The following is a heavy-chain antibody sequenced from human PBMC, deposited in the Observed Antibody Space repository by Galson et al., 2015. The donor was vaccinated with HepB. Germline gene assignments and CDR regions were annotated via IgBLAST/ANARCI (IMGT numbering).Heavy chain of an antibody. CDR2: IYYSGST. CDR3: ARNPTLIFFPQYYFDY. CDR1: GGSVSSASFY. D-gene: IGHD3-16*01. J-gene: IGHJ4*02. Sequence: QLQLQESGPGLVKPSQTLSLTCTVSGGSVSSASFYWNWIRQPPGKGLEWIGNIYYSGSTNCNPPPKSRVTISIDTSKNQFSLKLSSVTAADTAVYFCARNPTLIFFPQYYFDYWGQGTLVTVSS. V-gene: IGHV4-61*01.